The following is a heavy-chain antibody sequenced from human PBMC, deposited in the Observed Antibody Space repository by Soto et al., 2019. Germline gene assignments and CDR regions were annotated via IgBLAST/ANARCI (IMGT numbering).Heavy chain of an antibody. V-gene: IGHV1-69*13. D-gene: IGHD5-12*01. Sequence: GASVKVSCKASGGTFSSYAISWVRQAPGQGLEWMGGIIPIFGAANYAQKFQGRVTITADESTSTAYMELSSLRSEDTAVYYCASHHRDGYNYFFSPAYNWFDPWGQGTLVTVSS. CDR3: ASHHRDGYNYFFSPAYNWFDP. CDR2: IIPIFGAA. CDR1: GGTFSSYA. J-gene: IGHJ5*02.